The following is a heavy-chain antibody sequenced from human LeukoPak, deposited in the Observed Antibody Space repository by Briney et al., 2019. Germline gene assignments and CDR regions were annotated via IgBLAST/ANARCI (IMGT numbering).Heavy chain of an antibody. D-gene: IGHD1-26*01. V-gene: IGHV3-48*03. CDR2: INSGANTI. CDR1: GFTFSTYE. Sequence: PGGSLRLSCAASGFTFSTYEMNWVRQAPGKGLEGVSYINSGANTIFYADSVKGRFTISRDNAKNSLYLQMNSLRAEDTAVYYCARFVRGGSNSMPSFDYWGQGTLVTVSS. J-gene: IGHJ4*02. CDR3: ARFVRGGSNSMPSFDY.